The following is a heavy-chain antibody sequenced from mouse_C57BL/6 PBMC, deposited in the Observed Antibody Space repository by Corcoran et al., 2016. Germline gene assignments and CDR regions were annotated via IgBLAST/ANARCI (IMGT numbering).Heavy chain of an antibody. Sequence: EVQLQQSGPELVKPGASVKISCKASGYTFTDYYMNWVKQSHGKSLEWIGDINPNNGGTSYNQKFKGKATLTVDKSSSTAYMELRSLTSEDSAVYYCARGAITWGYYDVWGTGTTVTVSS. D-gene: IGHD1-1*01. CDR2: INPNNGGT. CDR3: ARGAITWGYYDV. V-gene: IGHV1-26*01. J-gene: IGHJ1*03. CDR1: GYTFTDYY.